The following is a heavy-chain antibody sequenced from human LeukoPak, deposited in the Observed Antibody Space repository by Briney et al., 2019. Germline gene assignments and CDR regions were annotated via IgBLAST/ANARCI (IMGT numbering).Heavy chain of an antibody. J-gene: IGHJ5*02. D-gene: IGHD3-22*01. CDR3: AREDTRGYYGSSGYYFFDP. Sequence: PGGSLRLSCAASGFTFSSYAIHWVRQAPGKGLEWVAVISFDGTDAFYADSVKGRFTISRDNAKNSLYLQMNSLRAEDTAVYYCAREDTRGYYGSSGYYFFDPWGQGTLVTVSS. V-gene: IGHV3-30*04. CDR2: ISFDGTDA. CDR1: GFTFSSYA.